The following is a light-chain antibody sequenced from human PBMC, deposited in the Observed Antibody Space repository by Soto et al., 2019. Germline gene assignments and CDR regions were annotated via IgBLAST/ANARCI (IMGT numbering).Light chain of an antibody. Sequence: QPVLTQPPSVSGAPGQRVTISCTGSSSNIGAGYDVHWYQQLPGTAPKLLIFGNSNRPSGVPDRFSGSKSGTSASLAITGLQAEDEADYYCQSYDNSLSAHYVFGTGTKLTVL. CDR3: QSYDNSLSAHYV. CDR2: GNS. V-gene: IGLV1-40*01. CDR1: SSNIGAGYD. J-gene: IGLJ1*01.